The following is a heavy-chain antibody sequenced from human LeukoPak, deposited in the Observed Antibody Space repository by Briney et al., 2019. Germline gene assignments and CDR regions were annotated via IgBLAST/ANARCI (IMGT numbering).Heavy chain of an antibody. J-gene: IGHJ4*02. D-gene: IGHD6-19*01. CDR2: INASDGSK. CDR1: GFTFSSYA. Sequence: GGSLRLSCAASGFTFSSYAMSWVRQAPGKGLEWVSAINASDGSKYYADSVKGRFTISRDNSKNTLYLQMNNLRDEDTAVYYCANDVLSVAGTPRYFDYWGQGTLVTVSS. CDR3: ANDVLSVAGTPRYFDY. V-gene: IGHV3-23*01.